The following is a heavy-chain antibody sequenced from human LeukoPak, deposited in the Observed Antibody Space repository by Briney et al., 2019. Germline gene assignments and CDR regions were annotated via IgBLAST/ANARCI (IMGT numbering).Heavy chain of an antibody. CDR1: GLTFSSYA. Sequence: GGSLRVSCAASGLTFSSYAMNWVRQPPGKGLEWVSAVDNSGLATYYADSVRGRFTISRDNSKNTLYLQMNSLRAEDTAIYYCAKVXAVTANFDSWGQGTLVTVSS. J-gene: IGHJ4*02. CDR2: VDNSGLAT. D-gene: IGHD2-21*02. V-gene: IGHV3-23*01. CDR3: AKVXAVTANFDS.